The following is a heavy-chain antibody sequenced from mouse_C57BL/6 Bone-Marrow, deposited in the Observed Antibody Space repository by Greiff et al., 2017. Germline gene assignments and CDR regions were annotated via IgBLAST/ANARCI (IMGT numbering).Heavy chain of an antibody. CDR2: IYPRSGNT. CDR1: GYTFTSYG. J-gene: IGHJ1*03. Sequence: VQLVESGAELARPGASVKLSCKASGYTFTSYGISWVKQRTGQGLEWIGEIYPRSGNTYYNEKFKGKATLTADKSSSTAYMELRSLTSEDSAVYFCARGITTDWGTGTTVTVSS. CDR3: ARGITTD. D-gene: IGHD1-1*01. V-gene: IGHV1-81*01.